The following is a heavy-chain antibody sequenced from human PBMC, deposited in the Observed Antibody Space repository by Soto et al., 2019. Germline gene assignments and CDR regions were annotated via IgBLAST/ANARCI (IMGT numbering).Heavy chain of an antibody. J-gene: IGHJ4*02. V-gene: IGHV3-30*02. Sequence: PGGSLRLSCAASGFTFSSYGMHWVRQAPGKGLEWVAVIWYDGGNEKYTESVKDRFTISRDDSHNVAYLQMSSLRTEDTAMYYCAKDRYSGTYPTDFDYWGQGSLVTVSS. CDR1: GFTFSSYG. D-gene: IGHD1-26*01. CDR3: AKDRYSGTYPTDFDY. CDR2: IWYDGGNE.